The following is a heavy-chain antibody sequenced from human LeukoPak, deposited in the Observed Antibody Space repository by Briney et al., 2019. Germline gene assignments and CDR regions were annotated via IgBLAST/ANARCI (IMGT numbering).Heavy chain of an antibody. D-gene: IGHD3-22*01. CDR1: GFTFSSYG. CDR2: IRYAGSNK. CDR3: AKRAPYYYDSSGYYSRSSPFDY. Sequence: GGSLRLSCAASGFTFSSYGMHWVRQAPGQGLEWVAFIRYAGSNKYYADSVKGRFTISRDNSKNTLYLQMNSLRAEDTAVYYCAKRAPYYYDSSGYYSRSSPFDYWGQGTLVTVSS. J-gene: IGHJ4*02. V-gene: IGHV3-30*02.